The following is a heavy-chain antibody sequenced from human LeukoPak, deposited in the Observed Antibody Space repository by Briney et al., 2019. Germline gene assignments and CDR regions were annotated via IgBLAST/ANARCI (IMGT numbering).Heavy chain of an antibody. CDR2: IDWDDDN. CDR3: ARIPPPQSDYGGNSDY. J-gene: IGHJ4*02. CDR1: GFSLSTSGMR. D-gene: IGHD4-23*01. V-gene: IGHV2-70*04. Sequence: ESGPALVKPTQTLTLTCTFSGFSLSTSGMRVSWIRQPPGKALEWLARIDWDDDNYYSTSLKTRLTISKDTSKNQVVLTMTNMDPVDTATYYCARIPPPQSDYGGNSDYWGQGTLVTVSS.